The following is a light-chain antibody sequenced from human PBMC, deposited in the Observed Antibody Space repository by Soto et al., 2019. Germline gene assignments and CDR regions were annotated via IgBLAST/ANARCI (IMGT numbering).Light chain of an antibody. CDR1: QSVAGNY. J-gene: IGKJ1*01. CDR2: AAS. V-gene: IGKV3-20*01. CDR3: QHYGSSSWT. Sequence: EIVLTQSPGTLSLSPGERASLSCRASQSVAGNYIAWYRQKPGQAPRLLVYAASTRATGMPDRFSGSGSGTDFTLTISRLEPEDFAVYHCQHYGSSSWTFGQGTKVEIK.